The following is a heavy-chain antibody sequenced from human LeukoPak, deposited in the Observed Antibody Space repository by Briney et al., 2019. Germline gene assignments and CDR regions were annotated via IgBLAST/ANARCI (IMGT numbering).Heavy chain of an antibody. Sequence: GGSLRLSCAASGFTFSSYSMIWVRQAPGKGLEWVSSISSSSSYIYYADSVKGRFTISRDNAKNSLYLQMNSLRAEDTAVYYCARDGEYCSSTSCYIGMDVWGQGTTVTVSS. CDR3: ARDGEYCSSTSCYIGMDV. CDR1: GFTFSSYS. D-gene: IGHD2-2*02. CDR2: ISSSSSYI. V-gene: IGHV3-21*01. J-gene: IGHJ6*02.